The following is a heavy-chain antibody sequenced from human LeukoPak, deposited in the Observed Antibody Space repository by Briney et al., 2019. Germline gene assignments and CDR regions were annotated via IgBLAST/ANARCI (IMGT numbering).Heavy chain of an antibody. CDR2: IHSSSGSI. D-gene: IGHD1-26*01. CDR1: GFNFTNYN. CDR3: VKVSSTVGATYFDS. J-gene: IGHJ4*02. Sequence: GGSLRLSCAASGFNFTNYNMNWVRQALGKGLEWVSSIHSSSGSIYYADSVKGRFTISRDNSKNTLYRQMSNLRAEDTAVYYCVKVSSTVGATYFDSWGQGTLVTVSS. V-gene: IGHV3-21*01.